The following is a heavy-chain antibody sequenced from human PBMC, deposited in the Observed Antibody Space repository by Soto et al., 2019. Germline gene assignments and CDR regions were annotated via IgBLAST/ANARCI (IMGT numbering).Heavy chain of an antibody. Sequence: SETLSLTCTVSGGSISSYYWSWIRQPPGKGLEWIGYIYYSGSTNYNPSLKSRVTISVDTSKNQFSLKLSSVTAADTAVYYCARDNGGDYVHWFDPWGQGTLVTVSS. CDR1: GGSISSYY. CDR2: IYYSGST. J-gene: IGHJ5*02. D-gene: IGHD4-17*01. CDR3: ARDNGGDYVHWFDP. V-gene: IGHV4-59*01.